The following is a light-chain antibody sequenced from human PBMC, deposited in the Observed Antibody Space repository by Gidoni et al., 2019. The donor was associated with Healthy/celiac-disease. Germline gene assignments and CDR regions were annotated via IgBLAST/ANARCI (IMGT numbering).Light chain of an antibody. V-gene: IGKV1-39*01. J-gene: IGKJ1*01. CDR2: AAS. CDR1: QSISSY. CDR3: QQSYSTPPRT. Sequence: DIQMTQSPSSLSASVGDRVTITCRASQSISSYLNWYQQKPGKAPKLPIYAASSLQSGVPSRFSGSGSGTDFTITISSLQPEDFATYYCQQSYSTPPRTFGQGTKVEIK.